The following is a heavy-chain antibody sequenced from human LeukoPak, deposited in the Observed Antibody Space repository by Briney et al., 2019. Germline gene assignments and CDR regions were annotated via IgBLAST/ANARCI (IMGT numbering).Heavy chain of an antibody. CDR2: INAGNGNT. CDR3: ATTSSFVVGATWWFDP. D-gene: IGHD1-26*01. J-gene: IGHJ5*02. V-gene: IGHV1-3*01. Sequence: WASVKVSCKASGYTFTSYAMHWVRQAPGQRLEWMGWINAGNGNTKYSQKFQGRVSMTEDTSTDTAYMELSSLRSEDTAVYYCATTSSFVVGATWWFDPWGQGTLVTVSS. CDR1: GYTFTSYA.